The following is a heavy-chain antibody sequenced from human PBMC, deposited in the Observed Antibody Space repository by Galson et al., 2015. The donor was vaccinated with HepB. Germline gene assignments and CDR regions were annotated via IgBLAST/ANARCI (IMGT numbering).Heavy chain of an antibody. D-gene: IGHD3-22*01. V-gene: IGHV1-18*04. Sequence: SVKVSCKASGYMFTAYGISWVRQAPGQGLEWMGWINIYNGNTNYAQKYQGRVTMTTETSTSSAYMELRSLRSDDTAVYYCARQGLSYDDKTDPGHDYWGQGTLVAVSS. J-gene: IGHJ4*02. CDR2: INIYNGNT. CDR3: ARQGLSYDDKTDPGHDY. CDR1: GYMFTAYG.